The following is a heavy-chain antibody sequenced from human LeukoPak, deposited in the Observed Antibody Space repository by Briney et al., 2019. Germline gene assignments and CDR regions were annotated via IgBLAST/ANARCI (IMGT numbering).Heavy chain of an antibody. J-gene: IGHJ4*02. CDR3: ARLRSLDK. CDR2: IKEDDSEI. D-gene: IGHD5-24*01. CDR1: GFLFSKYW. V-gene: IGHV3-7*01. Sequence: GGSLRLSCAASGFLFSKYWMTWVRQAPGKGLEWEANIKEDDSEIYYVESVKGRFTISRDNAKKSLYLEMSSLRVEDTAVYFCARLRSLDKWGQGTLVTVS.